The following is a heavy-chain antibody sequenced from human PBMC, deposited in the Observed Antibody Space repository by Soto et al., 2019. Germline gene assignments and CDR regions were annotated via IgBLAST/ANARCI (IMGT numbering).Heavy chain of an antibody. CDR1: GFTFSSYG. V-gene: IGHV3-33*01. CDR2: IWYDGSNK. CDR3: ARGGYFDSSNYLAY. D-gene: IGHD3-22*01. Sequence: PGGSLRLSCAASGFTFSSYGMHWVRQAPGKGLEWVAVIWYDGSNKYYADSVKGRFTMSRDNSKSMLYLQMNSLRDEDTAVYYCARGGYFDSSNYLAYWGLGTLVTVSS. J-gene: IGHJ4*02.